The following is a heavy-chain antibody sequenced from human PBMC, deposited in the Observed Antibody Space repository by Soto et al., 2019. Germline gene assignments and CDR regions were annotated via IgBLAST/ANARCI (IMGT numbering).Heavy chain of an antibody. J-gene: IGHJ5*02. Sequence: QVQLVQSGAEVKKPGASVKVSCKASGYTFTSYGISWVRQAPGQGLEWMGWISAYNGNTNYAQKLQGRVTMTTDTSTSTAYMELRSQRSNDTAVYYCARAPHDYGDLNWFDPWGQGTLVTVSS. CDR2: ISAYNGNT. D-gene: IGHD4-17*01. CDR3: ARAPHDYGDLNWFDP. CDR1: GYTFTSYG. V-gene: IGHV1-18*01.